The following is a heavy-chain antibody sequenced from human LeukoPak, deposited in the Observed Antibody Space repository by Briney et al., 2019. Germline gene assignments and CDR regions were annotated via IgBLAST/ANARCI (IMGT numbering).Heavy chain of an antibody. CDR2: INHSGST. V-gene: IGHV4-34*01. J-gene: IGHJ4*02. Sequence: PSETLSLTCAVYGGSFSAYYWSWIRQPPGKGLEWIGEINHSGSTNYNPSLKSRVTISVDTSKNQFSLKLSSVTAADTAVYYCALGRWYGFNYWGQGTLVTVSS. D-gene: IGHD6-13*01. CDR3: ALGRWYGFNY. CDR1: GGSFSAYY.